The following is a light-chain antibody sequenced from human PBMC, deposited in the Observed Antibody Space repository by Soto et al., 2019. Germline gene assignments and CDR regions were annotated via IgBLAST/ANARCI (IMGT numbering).Light chain of an antibody. CDR2: EVT. CDR1: SSDVGAYNY. J-gene: IGLJ1*01. V-gene: IGLV2-14*01. CDR3: SSKRDSSTLFV. Sequence: QSALTQRASVSGSPGQSITISRTGTSSDVGAYNYVSWYQHHPGKVPKLLIYEVTNRPSGVSDRFSGSKSGNTASLTISGLQAEDEADYYCSSKRDSSTLFVFGTGTKVTVL.